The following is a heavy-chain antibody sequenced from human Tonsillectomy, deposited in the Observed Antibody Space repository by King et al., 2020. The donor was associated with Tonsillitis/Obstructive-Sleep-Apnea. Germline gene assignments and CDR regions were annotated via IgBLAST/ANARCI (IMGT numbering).Heavy chain of an antibody. V-gene: IGHV3-48*02. CDR2: MSSSSSTI. J-gene: IGHJ2*01. CDR1: GFTLSSDS. D-gene: IGHD1-26*01. CDR3: ARDHPMERYWYFDL. Sequence: VQLVESGGGLVQPGGSLRLSCAASGFTLSSDSMNWVRQAPGKGLEWVTYMSSSSSTIYYADSVKGRFTIYRDNAKNSLYLQMNSLRDEDTAVYYCARDHPMERYWYFDLWGRGTLVTVSS.